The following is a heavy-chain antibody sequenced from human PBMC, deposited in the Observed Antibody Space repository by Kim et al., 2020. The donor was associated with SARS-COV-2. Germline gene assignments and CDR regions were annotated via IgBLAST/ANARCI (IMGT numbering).Heavy chain of an antibody. CDR3: ARDEYNWNYGGWYYGMDV. Sequence: SETLSLTCTVSGGSISSSSYYWGWIRQPPGKGLEWIGSIYYSGSTYYNPSLKSRVTISVDTSKNQFSLKLSSVTAADTAVYYCARDEYNWNYGGWYYGMDVWGQGTTVTVSS. V-gene: IGHV4-39*07. CDR2: IYYSGST. CDR1: GGSISSSSYY. D-gene: IGHD1-7*01. J-gene: IGHJ6*02.